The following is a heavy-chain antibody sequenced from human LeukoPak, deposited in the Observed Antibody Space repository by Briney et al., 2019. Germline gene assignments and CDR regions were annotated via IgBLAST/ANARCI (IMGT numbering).Heavy chain of an antibody. D-gene: IGHD2-2*01. Sequence: PSETLSLTCTVSGGSISSYYWSWIRQPPGKGLEWIGYIYYSGSTNYNPSLKSRVTISVDTSKNQSSLKLSSVTAADTAVYYCARANIVVVPAVLYYFDYWGQGTLVTVSS. V-gene: IGHV4-59*01. CDR1: GGSISSYY. CDR3: ARANIVVVPAVLYYFDY. J-gene: IGHJ4*02. CDR2: IYYSGST.